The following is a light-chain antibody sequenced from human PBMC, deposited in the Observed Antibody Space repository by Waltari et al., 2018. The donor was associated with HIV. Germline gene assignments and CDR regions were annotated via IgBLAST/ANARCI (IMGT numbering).Light chain of an antibody. CDR1: SSDVGDYNF. CDR3: SSYTSITTYVV. CDR2: DVT. V-gene: IGLV2-14*03. J-gene: IGLJ2*01. Sequence: QSALTQPASVSGSPGQSITISCTGTSSDVGDYNFVSWYQFPPGKAPKLMIYDVTERPSGVSDRFSGSKSGNTASLTISGLQAEDEADYYCSSYTSITTYVVFGGGTKLTVL.